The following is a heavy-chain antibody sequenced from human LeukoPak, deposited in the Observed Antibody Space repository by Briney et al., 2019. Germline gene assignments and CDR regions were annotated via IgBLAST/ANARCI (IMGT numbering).Heavy chain of an antibody. J-gene: IGHJ6*02. D-gene: IGHD1-26*01. Sequence: ASVKVSCKASGYTFTSYAMHWVRQAPGQRLEWMGWINAGNGNTKYSQKFQGRVTITRDTSASTACMELSSLRSEDTAVYYCARDLVGATSAYYYYGMDVWGQGTTVTVSS. CDR1: GYTFTSYA. CDR3: ARDLVGATSAYYYYGMDV. V-gene: IGHV1-3*01. CDR2: INAGNGNT.